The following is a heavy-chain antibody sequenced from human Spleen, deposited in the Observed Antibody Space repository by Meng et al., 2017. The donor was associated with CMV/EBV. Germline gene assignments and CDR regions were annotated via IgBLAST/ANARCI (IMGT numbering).Heavy chain of an antibody. J-gene: IGHJ4*02. CDR2: ISYHGNNK. Sequence: GGSLRLSCAASRFGFTFSSYAMHWVRQAPGKGLEWVAVISYHGNNKYYADSVKGRFTISRDNSKNTLYLQMNSLRAEDSAVYYCARDSDFYESSGPDYWGQGTLVTVSS. CDR3: ARDSDFYESSGPDY. CDR1: RFGFTFSSYA. V-gene: IGHV3-30-3*01. D-gene: IGHD3-22*01.